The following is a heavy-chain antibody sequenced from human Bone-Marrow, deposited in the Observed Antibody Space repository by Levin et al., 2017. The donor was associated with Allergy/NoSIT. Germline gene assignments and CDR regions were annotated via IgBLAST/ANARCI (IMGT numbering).Heavy chain of an antibody. CDR3: ARDWITMVRGVETIYYYYGMDV. D-gene: IGHD3-10*01. V-gene: IGHV3-11*01. J-gene: IGHJ6*02. CDR1: GFTFSDYY. Sequence: GGSLRLSCAASGFTFSDYYMSWIRQAPGKGLEWVSYISSSGSTIYYADSVKGRFTISRDNAKNSLYLQMNSLRAEDTVVYYCARDWITMVRGVETIYYYYGMDVWGQGTTVTVSS. CDR2: ISSSGSTI.